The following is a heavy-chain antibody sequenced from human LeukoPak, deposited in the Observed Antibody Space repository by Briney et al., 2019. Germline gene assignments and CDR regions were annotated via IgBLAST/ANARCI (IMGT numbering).Heavy chain of an antibody. CDR1: GGAFSDYY. D-gene: IGHD6-19*01. Sequence: SETLSLTCGVSGGAFSDYYWSWIRQPPGKGLEWIGDITHSGSTNYNPSLKSRVTISVDTSKNQFSLKLTSATAAVTALYYCATGGAGWFSDYWGQGTLVTVSS. J-gene: IGHJ4*02. CDR3: ATGGAGWFSDY. V-gene: IGHV4-34*01. CDR2: ITHSGST.